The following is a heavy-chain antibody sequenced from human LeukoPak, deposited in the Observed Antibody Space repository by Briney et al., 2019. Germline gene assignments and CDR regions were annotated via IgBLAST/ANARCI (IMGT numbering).Heavy chain of an antibody. CDR1: GYKFDTYG. CDR3: ARDSLPDSGAFDI. Sequence: ASVKVSCKASGYKFDTYGFSWVRQAPGQGLEWMGWISTYNANTNYAQKLQGRVTLTTDTSTSTAYMELSSLRSEDTAVYYCARDSLPDSGAFDIWGQGTMVTVSS. V-gene: IGHV1-18*04. J-gene: IGHJ3*02. D-gene: IGHD3-10*01. CDR2: ISTYNANT.